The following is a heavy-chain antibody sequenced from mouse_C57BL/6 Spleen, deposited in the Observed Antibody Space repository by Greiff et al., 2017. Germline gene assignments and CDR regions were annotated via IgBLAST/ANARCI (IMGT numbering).Heavy chain of an antibody. D-gene: IGHD2-4*01. CDR3: ARRGDYDAFYFDY. CDR1: GYSFTGYY. CDR2: IKPSTGGT. Sequence: EVKLQESGPELVKPGASVKISCKASGYSFTGYYMNWVKQSPEKSLEWIGEIKPSTGGTTYNQKFKAKATLTVDKSSSTAYMQLKSLTSEDSAVYYCARRGDYDAFYFDYWGQGTTLTVSS. J-gene: IGHJ2*01. V-gene: IGHV1-42*01.